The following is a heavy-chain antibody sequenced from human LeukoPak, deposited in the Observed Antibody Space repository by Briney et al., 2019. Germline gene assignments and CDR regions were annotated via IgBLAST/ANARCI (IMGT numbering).Heavy chain of an antibody. V-gene: IGHV4-39*01. Sequence: SETLSLTCTVSGDSISINYNWGWIRQPPGRGLEWIGSIFYSGATYYSPSLKSRVTISVDTSKNQFSLKLSSMTAADTAVYYCVRHRQWLLFPDYWGQGTLVTVSS. CDR1: GDSISINYN. J-gene: IGHJ4*02. CDR2: IFYSGAT. D-gene: IGHD6-19*01. CDR3: VRHRQWLLFPDY.